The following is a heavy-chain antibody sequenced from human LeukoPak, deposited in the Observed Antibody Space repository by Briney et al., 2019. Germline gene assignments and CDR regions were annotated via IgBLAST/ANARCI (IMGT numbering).Heavy chain of an antibody. CDR2: ISYDGSNK. V-gene: IGHV3-30-3*01. J-gene: IGHJ5*02. Sequence: GGSLRLSCAASGFTFSSYAMHWVRQAPGKGLEWVAVISYDGSNKYYADSVKGRFTISRDNSKNTLYLQMNSLRAEDTAVCYCARDRYCSSTSCYNWFDPWGQGTLVTVSS. D-gene: IGHD2-2*01. CDR3: ARDRYCSSTSCYNWFDP. CDR1: GFTFSSYA.